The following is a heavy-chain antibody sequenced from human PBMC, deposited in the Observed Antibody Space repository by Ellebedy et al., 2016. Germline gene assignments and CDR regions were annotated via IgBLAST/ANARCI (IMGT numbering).Heavy chain of an antibody. CDR3: ARVGNPNVSQGYSSTWTRNHYYGMDV. J-gene: IGHJ6*02. CDR2: INPNSGGT. V-gene: IGHV1-2*02. Sequence: ASVKVSCXASGYTFTAYYMHWVRQAPGQGLEWMGWINPNSGGTNYAQKFQGRVTMTRDTSISTAYMELMRLRSDDTAVYYCARVGNPNVSQGYSSTWTRNHYYGMDVWGQGTTVTVSS. CDR1: GYTFTAYY. D-gene: IGHD2-2*01.